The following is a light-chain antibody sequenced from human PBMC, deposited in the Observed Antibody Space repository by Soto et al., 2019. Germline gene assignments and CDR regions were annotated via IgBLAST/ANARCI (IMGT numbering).Light chain of an antibody. Sequence: ETVMTQSPATLSVSAGERATLSCRASQSVTANLAWYQHKPGQPPRLLIFGATTRASGIPVRFSGSGSGTEFTLPISSLQSEDFAVYSCQQYSNWPWTFGQGTKVEIK. CDR1: QSVTAN. CDR3: QQYSNWPWT. CDR2: GAT. V-gene: IGKV3-15*01. J-gene: IGKJ1*01.